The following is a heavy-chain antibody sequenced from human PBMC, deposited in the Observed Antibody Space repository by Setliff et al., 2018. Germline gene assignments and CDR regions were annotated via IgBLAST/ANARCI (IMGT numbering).Heavy chain of an antibody. CDR1: GFTSNMYG. D-gene: IGHD3-22*01. Sequence: LKISCAASGFTSNMYGVHWVRQAPGKGLEWVAYIRHDGTNENYADSVKGRFTVSRDNSRNTLFLQMNSLRTEDTAVYYCAKDTHYYASSGYYCFDFWGQGTLVTVSS. CDR2: IRHDGTNE. J-gene: IGHJ4*02. CDR3: AKDTHYYASSGYYCFDF. V-gene: IGHV3-30*02.